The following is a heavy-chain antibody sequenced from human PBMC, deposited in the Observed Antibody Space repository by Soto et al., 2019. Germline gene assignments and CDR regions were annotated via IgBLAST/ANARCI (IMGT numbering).Heavy chain of an antibody. CDR2: ISYDGSNK. V-gene: IGHV3-30-3*01. CDR3: ARAMSSGYYQDY. CDR1: GFTFSSYA. J-gene: IGHJ4*02. Sequence: GGSLRLSCAASGFTFSSYAMHWVRQAPGKGLEWVAVISYDGSNKYYADSVKGRFTISRDNSKNTLYLQMNSLRAEDTAVYYCARAMSSGYYQDYWGQGTLVTVSS. D-gene: IGHD3-22*01.